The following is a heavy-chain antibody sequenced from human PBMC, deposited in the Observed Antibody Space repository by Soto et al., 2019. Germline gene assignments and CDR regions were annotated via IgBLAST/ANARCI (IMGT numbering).Heavy chain of an antibody. D-gene: IGHD1-7*01. Sequence: EVQLLESGGGLVQPGGSLRLSCAASGFTFSIYAMSWVRQAPGKGLEWVSGITKSGDTTYYADSVKGRFTISRDNSKNTLYLQMTSLRVDDTAMYYCAKDQKGNWNYALLSDHWGQGSLVSVSS. CDR2: ITKSGDTT. CDR1: GFTFSIYA. CDR3: AKDQKGNWNYALLSDH. J-gene: IGHJ4*02. V-gene: IGHV3-23*01.